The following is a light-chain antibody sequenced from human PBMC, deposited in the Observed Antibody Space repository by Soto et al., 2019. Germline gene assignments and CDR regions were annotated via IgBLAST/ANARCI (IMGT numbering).Light chain of an antibody. CDR1: QSITNY. V-gene: IGKV1-39*01. CDR2: AAS. Sequence: DIQMTQSPSSLSASVVDRFTITFLASQSITNYLNWYQHKPGQAPNLLIYAASTLQAGVPSRFRGSGSGTDFTLTISSLQPEDFATYFCQQSNSSPPTFGGGTKVDI. CDR3: QQSNSSPPT. J-gene: IGKJ4*01.